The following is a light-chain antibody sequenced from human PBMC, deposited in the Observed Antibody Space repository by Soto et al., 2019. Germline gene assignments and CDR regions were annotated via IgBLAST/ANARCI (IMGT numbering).Light chain of an antibody. Sequence: EIVLTQSPGALSLSPGERATLSCGASQSVSSSYVAWYQQKPGQAPRLLIYGASTRATGIPDRFSGSESGTDFTLTISRLEPEDFAVYYCQQYGSSPRTFGQGTKVEIK. V-gene: IGKV3-20*01. CDR1: QSVSSSY. J-gene: IGKJ1*01. CDR2: GAS. CDR3: QQYGSSPRT.